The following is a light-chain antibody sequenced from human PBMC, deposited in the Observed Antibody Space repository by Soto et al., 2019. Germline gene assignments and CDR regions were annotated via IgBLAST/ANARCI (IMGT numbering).Light chain of an antibody. CDR1: QSVSTD. V-gene: IGKV3-15*01. CDR2: DAS. CDR3: QQYNKWPLT. J-gene: IGKJ4*02. Sequence: EIVLTQSPATLSLFPGERATLSCRASQSVSTDLAWYQQRPGQAPRLLIYDASKRATGIPARFSGSGSGTEFTLTITSRQSEDFAVYYCQQYNKWPLTFGEGTKVDIK.